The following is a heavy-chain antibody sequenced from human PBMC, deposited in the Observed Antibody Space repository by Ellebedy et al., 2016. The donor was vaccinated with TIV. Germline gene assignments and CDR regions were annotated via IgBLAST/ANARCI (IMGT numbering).Heavy chain of an antibody. Sequence: SGPTLVXPTQTLTLTCTFSGFSLSTSGVGVGWIRQPPGKALEWLALIYWNDDKRYSPSLKTRLTISKDTSKNQVVLTMTNMDPVDTATYYCARNPATDSIGADYYYYYGMDVWGQGTTVTVSS. CDR2: IYWNDDK. J-gene: IGHJ6*02. CDR1: GFSLSTSGVG. V-gene: IGHV2-5*01. CDR3: ARNPATDSIGADYYYYYGMDV. D-gene: IGHD6-6*01.